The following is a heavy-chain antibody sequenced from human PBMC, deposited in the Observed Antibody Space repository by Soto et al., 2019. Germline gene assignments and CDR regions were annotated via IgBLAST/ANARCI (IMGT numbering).Heavy chain of an antibody. CDR2: IYYSGST. Sequence: QVQLQESGPGLVKPSETLSLTCTVSGGSVSTGSYYWSWIRQLPGKGLEWIGYIYYSGSTNYNPSLKSRVTISVDTSKNQFSLRLSSVIAADTAVYYCARGMDYYYYGMDVWGLGTTVTVSS. CDR3: ARGMDYYYYGMDV. V-gene: IGHV4-61*01. J-gene: IGHJ6*02. CDR1: GGSVSTGSYY.